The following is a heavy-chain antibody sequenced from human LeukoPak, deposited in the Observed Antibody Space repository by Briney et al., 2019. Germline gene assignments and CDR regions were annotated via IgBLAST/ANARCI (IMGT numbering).Heavy chain of an antibody. V-gene: IGHV3-48*03. D-gene: IGHD6-13*01. CDR1: GFTFSSYE. CDR3: ARDTAAAYSAYYYYGMDV. CDR2: ISSSGSTI. Sequence: GGSLRLSCAASGFTFSSYEMNWVRQAPGKGLEWVSYISSSGSTIYYADSVKGRFTISRDNAKNSLHLQMNSLRGEDTAVYYCARDTAAAYSAYYYYGMDVWSQGTTVTVSS. J-gene: IGHJ6*02.